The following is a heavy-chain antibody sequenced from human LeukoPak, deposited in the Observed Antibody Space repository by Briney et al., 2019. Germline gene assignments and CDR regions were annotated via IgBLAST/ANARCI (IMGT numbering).Heavy chain of an antibody. CDR1: GFTFSGSA. CDR2: IRSKANSYAT. D-gene: IGHD6-19*01. J-gene: IGHJ4*02. V-gene: IGHV3-73*01. Sequence: GGSLKLSCAASGFTFSGSAMHWVRQASGKGLEWVGRIRSKANSYATAYAASVKGRFTISRDDSKNTAYLQMNSLKTEDTAAYYCTREYSSGWEPFDYWGQGTLVTVSS. CDR3: TREYSSGWEPFDY.